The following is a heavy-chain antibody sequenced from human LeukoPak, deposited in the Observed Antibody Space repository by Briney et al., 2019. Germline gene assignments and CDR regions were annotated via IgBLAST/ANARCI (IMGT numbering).Heavy chain of an antibody. V-gene: IGHV4-59*11. J-gene: IGHJ6*04. CDR3: ARAINYDFWSGYPLDV. Sequence: SETLSLTCTVSGGSISSHYWSWIRQPPGKGLEWIGYIYYSGSTNYNPSLKSRVTISVDTSKNPFSLKLSSVTAADTAVYYCARAINYDFWSGYPLDVWGKGTTVTVSS. CDR1: GGSISSHY. D-gene: IGHD3-3*01. CDR2: IYYSGST.